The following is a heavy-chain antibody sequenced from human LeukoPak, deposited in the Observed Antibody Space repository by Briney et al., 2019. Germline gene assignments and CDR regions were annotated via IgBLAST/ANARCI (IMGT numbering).Heavy chain of an antibody. Sequence: KPSETLSLTCAVSGGSISSSNWWSWVRQPPGKGLEWIGEIYHSGSTNYNPSLKSRVTISVDKSKNQFSLNLSSVTAADTAVYYCAGTHSGYDFGYFDYWGQGTLVTVSS. CDR1: GGSISSSNW. V-gene: IGHV4-4*02. CDR3: AGTHSGYDFGYFDY. D-gene: IGHD5-12*01. J-gene: IGHJ4*02. CDR2: IYHSGST.